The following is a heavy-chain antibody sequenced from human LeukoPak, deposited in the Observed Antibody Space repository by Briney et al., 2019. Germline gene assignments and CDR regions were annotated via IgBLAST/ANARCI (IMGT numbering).Heavy chain of an antibody. V-gene: IGHV4-59*01. D-gene: IGHD1-1*01. CDR3: AGGVISWNDFRFDP. CDR1: GGSISSYY. Sequence: SETLSLTCTVSGGSISSYYWSWIRQPPGKGLEWIGYIYYSGSTNYNPSLKSRVTISVDTSKNQFSLKLSSVTAADTAVYYCAGGVISWNDFRFDPWGQGTLVTVSS. CDR2: IYYSGST. J-gene: IGHJ5*02.